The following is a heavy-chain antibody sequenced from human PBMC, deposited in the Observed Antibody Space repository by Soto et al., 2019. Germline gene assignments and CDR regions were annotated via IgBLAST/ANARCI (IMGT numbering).Heavy chain of an antibody. Sequence: EVQLVESGGGLVQPGKALRLSCAASGFTFSKYWMHWVRQAPGKGPVWVSYISSDGTTTDYADSVKGRFTISRDNAKNTLYLQMDSLRDEDTAVYYCAIQDCTNDVCLEAAVTVGGALEYWGQGAQVTVSS. D-gene: IGHD2-8*01. V-gene: IGHV3-74*01. CDR1: GFTFSKYW. CDR3: AIQDCTNDVCLEAAVTVGGALEY. CDR2: ISSDGTTT. J-gene: IGHJ4*02.